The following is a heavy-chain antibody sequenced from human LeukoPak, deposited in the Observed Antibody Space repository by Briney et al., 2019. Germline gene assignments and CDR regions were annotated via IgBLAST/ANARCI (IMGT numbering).Heavy chain of an antibody. CDR3: ARKRSPGAFDI. V-gene: IGHV3-21*01. Sequence: PGGSLRLSCAASGFTFSSYGMHWVRQAPGKGLDWVSSINSYSSDIYYADSVKGRSTISRDNAKNSLYLQMNSLRAEDTAVYYCARKRSPGAFDIWGQGTMVTVSS. CDR1: GFTFSSYG. CDR2: INSYSSDI. J-gene: IGHJ3*02.